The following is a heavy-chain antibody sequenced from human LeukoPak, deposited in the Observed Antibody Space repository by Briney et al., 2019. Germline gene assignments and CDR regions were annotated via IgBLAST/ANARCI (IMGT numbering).Heavy chain of an antibody. Sequence: GASVKVSCKASGYTFTGYYMHWVRQAPGQGLEWMGWINPNSGGTNYAQKFQGRVTMTRDTSISTADMELSRLRSDDTAVYYCARLYYYDRSGYYDPFDYWGQGTLASVSP. CDR2: INPNSGGT. CDR1: GYTFTGYY. V-gene: IGHV1-2*02. J-gene: IGHJ4*02. CDR3: ARLYYYDRSGYYDPFDY. D-gene: IGHD3-22*01.